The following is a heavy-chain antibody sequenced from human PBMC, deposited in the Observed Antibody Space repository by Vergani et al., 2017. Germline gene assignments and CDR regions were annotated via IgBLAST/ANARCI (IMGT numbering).Heavy chain of an antibody. V-gene: IGHV2-5*02. D-gene: IGHD2-15*01. J-gene: IGHJ4*02. CDR3: AHWESEYCSGGTCFDY. CDR2: IYWDYDK. Sequence: QITLKESGPTLVKPTQTLTLTCTFSGFSLDTSGVGVGWIRQPPGKALEWLALIYWDYDKRYSPSLKSRLTIYKDTSKNQVVLTMTNMDPVDTATYYCAHWESEYCSGGTCFDYWGQGTLVTVSS. CDR1: GFSLDTSGVG.